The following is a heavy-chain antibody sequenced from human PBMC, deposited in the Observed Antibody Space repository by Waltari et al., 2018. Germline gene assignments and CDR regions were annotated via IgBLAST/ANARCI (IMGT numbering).Heavy chain of an antibody. V-gene: IGHV4-4*07. D-gene: IGHD3-22*01. CDR1: GGSVSDFY. J-gene: IGHJ5*02. Sequence: QVQLQELGPGLVRPSETLSLTCTVSGGSVSDFYWTWIRQPAGGGLEWIGRIHISGRTDYHPSLKSRVSMSVDTSKNQFSLKLSSVTAADTAVYYCARDYDQDWFDPWGQGTLVTVSS. CDR2: IHISGRT. CDR3: ARDYDQDWFDP.